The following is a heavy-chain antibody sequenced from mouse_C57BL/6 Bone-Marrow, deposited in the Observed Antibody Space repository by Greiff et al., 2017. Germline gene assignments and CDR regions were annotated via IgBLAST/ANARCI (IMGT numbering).Heavy chain of an antibody. CDR1: GYAFSSSW. Sequence: QVQLQESGPELVKPGASLKISCKASGYAFSSSWMNWVHQRPGKGLEWIGRICPGDGATYYNGKFKGKSTLTADKTSSTDYMQLSSLTSEDSAVDFCARCGYDTWFAYWGQGTLVTVSA. J-gene: IGHJ3*01. D-gene: IGHD2-2*01. V-gene: IGHV1-82*01. CDR3: ARCGYDTWFAY. CDR2: ICPGDGAT.